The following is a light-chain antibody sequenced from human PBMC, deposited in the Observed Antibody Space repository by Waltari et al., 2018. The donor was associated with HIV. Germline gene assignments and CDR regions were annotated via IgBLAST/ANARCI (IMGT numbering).Light chain of an antibody. CDR3: QQYYNTPYT. V-gene: IGKV1-NL1*01. CDR2: AAS. CDR1: QGISNS. Sequence: DIQMTQSPSSLSDSVGDRVTFTCRASQGISNSLAWYQQKPGKAPKLLLYAASRLESGVPSRFSGSGSGTDYTFTINSLQPEDFASYYCQQYYNTPYTFGQGTKLEIK. J-gene: IGKJ2*01.